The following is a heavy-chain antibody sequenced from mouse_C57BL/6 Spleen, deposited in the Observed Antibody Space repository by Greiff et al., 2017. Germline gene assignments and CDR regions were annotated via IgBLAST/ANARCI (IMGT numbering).Heavy chain of an antibody. CDR3: ARRRGINDGYSFDY. D-gene: IGHD2-3*01. CDR2: IDPSDSYT. CDR1: GYTFTSYW. V-gene: IGHV1-69*01. Sequence: VQLQQPGAELVMPGASVKLSCKASGYTFTSYWMHWVKQRPGQGLEWIGEIDPSDSYTNYNQKFKGKSTLTVDKSSSTAYMQLSSLTSEDSAVYYCARRRGINDGYSFDYWGQGTTLTVSS. J-gene: IGHJ2*01.